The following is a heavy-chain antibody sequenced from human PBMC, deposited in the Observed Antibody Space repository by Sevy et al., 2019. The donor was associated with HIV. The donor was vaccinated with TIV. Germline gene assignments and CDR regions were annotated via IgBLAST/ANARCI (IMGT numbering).Heavy chain of an antibody. CDR3: ARGYHFANSGSEWGLDP. J-gene: IGHJ5*02. V-gene: IGHV4-59*11. D-gene: IGHD3-22*01. CDR1: GGFMSSHY. CDR2: GHYSGIT. Sequence: SETLSLTCTVSGGFMSSHYWNWIRQSPGKGPEWIGNGHYSGITNYNPSLKSRVTISVDTSKNQFSLRLSSVTAADTAVYYCARGYHFANSGSEWGLDPWGQGTQVTVSS.